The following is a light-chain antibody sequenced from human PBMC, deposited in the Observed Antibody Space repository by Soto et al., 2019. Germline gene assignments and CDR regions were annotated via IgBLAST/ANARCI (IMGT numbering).Light chain of an antibody. CDR1: RSNIGARYD. CDR2: RTN. J-gene: IGLJ2*01. V-gene: IGLV1-40*01. Sequence: QSVLTQPPSVSGAPGQRVTISCTGSRSNIGARYDVHWYQQLPGAAPKLLIFRTNKRPSGVPDRFSGSKSGTSASLVITGLQADDEADYYCHSYDTSLSGVIFGGGTKLTVL. CDR3: HSYDTSLSGVI.